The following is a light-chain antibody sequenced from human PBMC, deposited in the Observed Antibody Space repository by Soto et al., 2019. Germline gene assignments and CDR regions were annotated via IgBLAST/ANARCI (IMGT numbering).Light chain of an antibody. Sequence: QTVVTQEPSFSVSPGGTVTLTCGLTSGSVSTSYYPSWYQQTPGQAPRTLIYSTNTRSTGVPDRFSGSILGNTAALTITGAQADYECDYYCVLYMGSGISVFGGGTKLTVL. CDR2: STN. J-gene: IGLJ2*01. CDR3: VLYMGSGISV. V-gene: IGLV8-61*01. CDR1: SGSVSTSYY.